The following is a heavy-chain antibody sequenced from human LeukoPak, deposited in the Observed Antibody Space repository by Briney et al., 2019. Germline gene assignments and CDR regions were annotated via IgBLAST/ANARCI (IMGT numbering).Heavy chain of an antibody. CDR3: ATVVNSYGYFDY. J-gene: IGHJ4*02. CDR2: FDPEDGET. Sequence: ASVKVSCKVSGYTLTELSMHWVRQAPGKGLEWMGGFDPEDGETIHAQKFQGRVTMTEDTSTDTAYMELSSLRSEDTAVYYCATVVNSYGYFDYWGQGTLVTVSS. D-gene: IGHD5-18*01. V-gene: IGHV1-24*01. CDR1: GYTLTELS.